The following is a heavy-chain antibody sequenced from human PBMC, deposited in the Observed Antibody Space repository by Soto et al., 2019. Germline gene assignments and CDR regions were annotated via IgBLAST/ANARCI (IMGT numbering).Heavy chain of an antibody. CDR3: ARVSPSQDIVLMVYATSYDAFDI. V-gene: IGHV4-39*07. Sequence: SETLSLTCTVSGGSISSSSYYWGWIRQPPGKGLEWIGSIYYSGSTYYNPSLKTRVTISVDTSKNQFSLKLSSVTAADTAVYYCARVSPSQDIVLMVYATSYDAFDIWGQGTMVTVSS. D-gene: IGHD2-8*01. J-gene: IGHJ3*02. CDR1: GGSISSSSYY. CDR2: IYYSGST.